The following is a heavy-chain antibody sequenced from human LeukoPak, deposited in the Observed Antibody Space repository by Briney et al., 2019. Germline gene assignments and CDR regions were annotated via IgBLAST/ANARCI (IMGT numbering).Heavy chain of an antibody. CDR1: GFTFSTYA. CDR3: ARARVRGVSFFAY. V-gene: IGHV3-30*01. CDR2: ISYDGSNE. D-gene: IGHD2-21*01. Sequence: GGSLRLPCEASGFTFSTYAMHWVRQAPGKGLEWVSEISYDGSNEYYADSVKGRFTISRGKSKNTLYLQMNSLTAEDSAVYYCARARVRGVSFFAYWGQGTLVTVSS. J-gene: IGHJ4*02.